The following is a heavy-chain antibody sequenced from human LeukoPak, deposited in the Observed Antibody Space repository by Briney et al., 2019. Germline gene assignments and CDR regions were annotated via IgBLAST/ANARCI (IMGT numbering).Heavy chain of an antibody. CDR1: GFTFSSYR. CDR2: ITSDRSST. Sequence: GSLRLSCAASGFTFSSYRMNWVRQAPGKGLVCVSRITSDRSSTSYADSVRGRFTISRDNAKNTVYLQMNSLRAEDTAVYYCARDLTGAVFDFWGQGTLVTVSS. J-gene: IGHJ4*02. CDR3: ARDLTGAVFDF. V-gene: IGHV3-74*01. D-gene: IGHD1-26*01.